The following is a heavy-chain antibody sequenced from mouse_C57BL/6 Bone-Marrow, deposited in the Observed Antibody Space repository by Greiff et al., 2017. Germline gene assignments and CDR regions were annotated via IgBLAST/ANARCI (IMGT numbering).Heavy chain of an antibody. CDR2: ISYDGSN. CDR1: GYSITSGYY. CDR3: ARDRYYYGSSYWYFDV. D-gene: IGHD1-1*01. J-gene: IGHJ1*03. Sequence: LQESGPGLVKPSQSLSLTCSVTGYSITSGYYWNWIRQFPGKQLEWMGYISYDGSNNYHPSLKNRISFTRDTSKNQFFLKLNSVTTEDTATYYCARDRYYYGSSYWYFDVWGTGTTVTVSS. V-gene: IGHV3-6*01.